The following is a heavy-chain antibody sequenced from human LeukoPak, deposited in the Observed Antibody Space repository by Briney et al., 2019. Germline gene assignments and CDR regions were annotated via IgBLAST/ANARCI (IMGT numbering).Heavy chain of an antibody. Sequence: GGSLRLSCVASGFTFSDYYMSWIRQAPGKGLEWVSYIRSSGTTIHYADSVKGRFTISRDNAKNSLYLQMNSLRAEDTAVYYCARDYYDSSGYLSEYYFDYWGQGTLVTVSS. CDR2: IRSSGTTI. V-gene: IGHV3-11*04. CDR1: GFTFSDYY. J-gene: IGHJ4*02. CDR3: ARDYYDSSGYLSEYYFDY. D-gene: IGHD3-22*01.